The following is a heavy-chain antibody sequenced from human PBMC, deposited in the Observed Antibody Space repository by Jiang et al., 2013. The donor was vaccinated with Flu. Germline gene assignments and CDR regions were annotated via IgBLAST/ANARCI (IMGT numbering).Heavy chain of an antibody. CDR3: ATGLFEYGDRNDAFDI. Sequence: GAEVKKPGESLKISXKGSGYSFTSYWIGWVRQMPGKGLEWMGIIYPGDSDTRYSPSFQGQVTISADKSISTAYLQWSSLKASDTAMYYCATGLFEYGDRNDAFDIWGQGTMVTVSS. V-gene: IGHV5-51*01. J-gene: IGHJ3*02. CDR1: GYSFTSYW. CDR2: IYPGDSDT. D-gene: IGHD4-17*01.